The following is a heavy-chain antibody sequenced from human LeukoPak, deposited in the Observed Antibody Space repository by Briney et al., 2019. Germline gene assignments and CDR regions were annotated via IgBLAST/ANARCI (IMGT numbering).Heavy chain of an antibody. J-gene: IGHJ4*02. CDR2: IYYSGST. Sequence: PSETLSLTCTVSGGSISSGSYYWGWIRQPPGKGLEWIGSIYYSGSTHYNPSLKSRVTISVDTSKNEFSLKLSSVTAADTAVYYCATNSYGYGRFDYWGQGTLVTVSS. CDR3: ATNSYGYGRFDY. V-gene: IGHV4-39*01. D-gene: IGHD5-18*01. CDR1: GGSISSGSYY.